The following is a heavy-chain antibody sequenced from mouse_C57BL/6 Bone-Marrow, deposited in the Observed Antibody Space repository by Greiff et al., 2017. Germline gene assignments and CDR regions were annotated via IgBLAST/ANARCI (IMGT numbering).Heavy chain of an antibody. Sequence: VQLQQSGAELVRPGASVKLSCTASGFNIKDDYMHWVKQRPERGLEWIGWIDPENGDTEYASKFQGKATITADTSSNTAYLQLSSLTSEDTAVYYCTNYYGSRYYFDYWGQGTTLTVSS. CDR3: TNYYGSRYYFDY. V-gene: IGHV14-4*01. J-gene: IGHJ2*01. D-gene: IGHD1-1*01. CDR2: IDPENGDT. CDR1: GFNIKDDY.